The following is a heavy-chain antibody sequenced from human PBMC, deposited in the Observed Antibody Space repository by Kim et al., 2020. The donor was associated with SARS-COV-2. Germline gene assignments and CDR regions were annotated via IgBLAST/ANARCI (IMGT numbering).Heavy chain of an antibody. Sequence: GGSLRLSCAASGFTFSSYGMHWVRQAPGKGLEWVAVISYDGSNKYYADSVKGRFTISRDNSKNTLYLQMNSLRAEDTAVYYCAKERWELIKTAFGLVDYWGQGTLVTVSS. D-gene: IGHD1-26*01. J-gene: IGHJ4*02. CDR2: ISYDGSNK. CDR3: AKERWELIKTAFGLVDY. CDR1: GFTFSSYG. V-gene: IGHV3-30*18.